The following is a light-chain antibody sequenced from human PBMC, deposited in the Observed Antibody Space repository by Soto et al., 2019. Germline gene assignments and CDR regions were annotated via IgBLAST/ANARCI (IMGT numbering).Light chain of an antibody. V-gene: IGKV3-11*01. J-gene: IGKJ4*01. CDR2: DAS. CDR1: QSVSSY. CDR3: QQRSNWFGG. Sequence: EIVLTQSPATLSLSPGERATLSCRASQSVSSYLAWYQQKPDQAPRLLIYDASNRATGIPARFSGSGSGTDFTLTISSLEPEDFAVYYCQQRSNWFGGFGGGTKVEIK.